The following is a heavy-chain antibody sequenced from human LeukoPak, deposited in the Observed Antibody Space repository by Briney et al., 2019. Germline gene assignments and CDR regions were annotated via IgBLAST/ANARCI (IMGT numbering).Heavy chain of an antibody. CDR2: IYSSGSN. J-gene: IGHJ4*02. V-gene: IGHV4-59*01. CDR1: GGSISSYY. CDR3: ARGTDQSTSWYDY. Sequence: SETLSLTCTVSGGSISSYYWSWIRQPPGKGLEWIGYIYSSGSNNYHPSLNSRVTISVDTSKNQFSLKLSSVTAADTAVYYCARGTDQSTSWYDYWGQGTMVTVSS. D-gene: IGHD6-13*01.